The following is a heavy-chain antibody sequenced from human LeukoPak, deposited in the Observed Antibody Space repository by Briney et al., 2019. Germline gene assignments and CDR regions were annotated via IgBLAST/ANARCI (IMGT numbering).Heavy chain of an antibody. V-gene: IGHV3-30*02. Sequence: PGGSLRLSCAASGFTFSSYGMHWVRQAPGKGLEWVAFIRYDGSNKYYADSVKGRFTISRDNSKNTLYLQLNSLRAEDTAVYYCAKDPSNWGSVRGGYFDYWGQGTLVTVSS. J-gene: IGHJ4*02. CDR3: AKDPSNWGSVRGGYFDY. D-gene: IGHD7-27*01. CDR2: IRYDGSNK. CDR1: GFTFSSYG.